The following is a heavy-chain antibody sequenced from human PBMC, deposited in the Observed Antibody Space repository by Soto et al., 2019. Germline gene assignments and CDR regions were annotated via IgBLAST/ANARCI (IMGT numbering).Heavy chain of an antibody. CDR3: ASTPKYSSSRRPEYYFDY. Sequence: QVQIQESGPGLVKPSETLSLTCTVSGGSISSSSYYWGWIRQPPGKGLEWIGSIYYSGSTYYNPSLKSRVTISVDTSKNQFSLKLSSVTAADTAVYYCASTPKYSSSRRPEYYFDYWGQGTLVTVSS. D-gene: IGHD6-6*01. J-gene: IGHJ4*02. CDR2: IYYSGST. V-gene: IGHV4-39*01. CDR1: GGSISSSSYY.